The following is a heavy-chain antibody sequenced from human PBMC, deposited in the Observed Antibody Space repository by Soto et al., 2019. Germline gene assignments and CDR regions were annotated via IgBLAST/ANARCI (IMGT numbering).Heavy chain of an antibody. J-gene: IGHJ4*02. CDR3: TRGSAAPLSLIYFDT. CDR1: GASMTTGGFS. CDR2: VYHRAST. V-gene: IGHV4-30-2*01. Sequence: LSLHCAVSGASMTTGGFSWTWVRQPPGGCLEWIGHVYHRASTQYRPSLKGRVSISVDTSRSLFALRLTSLTAADTAVYFCTRGSAAPLSLIYFDTWGEGTPVTVYS. D-gene: IGHD6-13*01.